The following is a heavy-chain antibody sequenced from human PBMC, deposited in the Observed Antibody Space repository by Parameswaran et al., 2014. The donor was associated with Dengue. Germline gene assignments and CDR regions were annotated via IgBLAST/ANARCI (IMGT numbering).Heavy chain of an antibody. CDR2: INHSGST. J-gene: IGHJ4*02. Sequence: SETLSLTCAVYGGSFSGYYWSWIRQPPGKGLEWIGEINHSGSTNYNPSLKSRVTISVDTSKNQFSLKLSSVTAADTAVYYCARARGYFDYWGQGTLVTVSS. D-gene: IGHD3-10*01. CDR3: ARARGYFDY. CDR1: GGSFSGYY. V-gene: IGHV4-34*01.